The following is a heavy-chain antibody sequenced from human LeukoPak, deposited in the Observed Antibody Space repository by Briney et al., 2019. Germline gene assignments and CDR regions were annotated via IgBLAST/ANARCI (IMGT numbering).Heavy chain of an antibody. Sequence: PSETLSLICTVSGGSISSSSYYWGWVRQPPGRGLEWIGSIYYTGSTSYNPSLKSRVTISVDTSKNQFSLRLSSVTAADTAVYYCARPAYGDYVRWFDPWGRGILVTVSS. CDR3: ARPAYGDYVRWFDP. J-gene: IGHJ5*02. CDR2: IYYTGST. V-gene: IGHV4-39*01. D-gene: IGHD4-17*01. CDR1: GGSISSSSYY.